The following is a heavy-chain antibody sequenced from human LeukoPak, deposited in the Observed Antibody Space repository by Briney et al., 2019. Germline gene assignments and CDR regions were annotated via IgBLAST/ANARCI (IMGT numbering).Heavy chain of an antibody. J-gene: IGHJ5*02. CDR3: ARDRIAARRSVGAGNWFDP. Sequence: ASVKVSCKASGYTFTGYYMHWVRQAPGQGLEWMGWINPNSGGTNYAQKFQGRVTMTRDTSISTAYMELSRLRSDDTAVYYCARDRIAARRSVGAGNWFDPWGQGTLVTVSS. V-gene: IGHV1-2*02. CDR2: INPNSGGT. D-gene: IGHD6-6*01. CDR1: GYTFTGYY.